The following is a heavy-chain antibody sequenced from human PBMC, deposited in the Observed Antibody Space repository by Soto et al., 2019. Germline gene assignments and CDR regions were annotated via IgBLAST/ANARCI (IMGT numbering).Heavy chain of an antibody. V-gene: IGHV5-10-1*01. CDR2: IDPSDSQT. CDR1: GYSFAGYW. CDR3: ARQIYDSDTGPNFKYYFDS. J-gene: IGHJ4*02. Sequence: PVESLTISCKESGYSFAGYWITWVLQKPGKGLAWMGRIDPSDSQTYYSPSFRGHVTISVTKSITTVFLQWSSLRASDTAMYYCARQIYDSDTGPNFKYYFDSWGQGTTVTVSS. D-gene: IGHD3-22*01.